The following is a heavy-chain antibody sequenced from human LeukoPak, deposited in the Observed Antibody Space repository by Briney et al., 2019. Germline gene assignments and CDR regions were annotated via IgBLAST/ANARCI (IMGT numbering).Heavy chain of an antibody. V-gene: IGHV3-43*01. D-gene: IGHD2-21*02. CDR3: AKEVDCPSDCLFFHS. J-gene: IGHJ4*02. CDR1: GCTFDRFT. CDR2: INRRGHT. Sequence: GGSLRFSCAASGCTFDRFTIHWVRQTPGKGLEWVSLINRRGHTFYADSVKGRFTISRDNSRNSVFLQMNSLRPEDTALYHCAKEVDCPSDCLFFHSWGQGTLVTVSS.